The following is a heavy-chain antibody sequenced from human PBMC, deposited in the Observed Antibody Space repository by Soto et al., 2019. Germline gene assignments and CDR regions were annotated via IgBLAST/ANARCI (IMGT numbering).Heavy chain of an antibody. CDR1: GGSISSYY. CDR2: IYYSGST. Sequence: QVQLQESGPGLVKPSETLSLTCTVSGGSISSYYWSWIRQPPGKGLEWIGHIYYSGSTNYNPSLKRRVTISVDTSKNQFSLKLSSVTAADTAVYYCARSRTTVTPSGFQHWGQGTLVTVSS. D-gene: IGHD4-17*01. CDR3: ARSRTTVTPSGFQH. V-gene: IGHV4-59*01. J-gene: IGHJ1*01.